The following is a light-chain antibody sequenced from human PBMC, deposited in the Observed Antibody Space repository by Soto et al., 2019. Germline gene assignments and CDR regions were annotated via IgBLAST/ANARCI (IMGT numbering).Light chain of an antibody. V-gene: IGKV3-20*01. CDR3: QQYGSSPQFT. CDR2: GAS. Sequence: EIVFTQSPGTLSLSPGEIATLSCRASQSVSSNYLAWYQQKPGQAPRLLIYGASSRATGISDRFSGSGSGTDFTLTISRLEPEDFAVYYCQQYGSSPQFTFGPGTKVDI. CDR1: QSVSSNY. J-gene: IGKJ3*01.